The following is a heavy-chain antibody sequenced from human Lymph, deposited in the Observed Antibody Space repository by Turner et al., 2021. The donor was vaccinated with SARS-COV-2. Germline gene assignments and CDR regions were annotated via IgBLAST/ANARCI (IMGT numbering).Heavy chain of an antibody. CDR3: TTGWFTGTYGDYFDY. CDR2: IKSKTDGGTT. CDR1: GFTFSYAW. V-gene: IGHV3-15*01. D-gene: IGHD1-7*01. J-gene: IGHJ4*02. Sequence: EVQLVESGGGLVKPGGSLRLSCAASGFTFSYAWMTWGGQAPGKGLEWVGRIKSKTDGGTTDYAAPVKGRFTISRDDSKNTLYLQMNSLKTEDTAVYFCTTGWFTGTYGDYFDYWGQGTLVTVSS.